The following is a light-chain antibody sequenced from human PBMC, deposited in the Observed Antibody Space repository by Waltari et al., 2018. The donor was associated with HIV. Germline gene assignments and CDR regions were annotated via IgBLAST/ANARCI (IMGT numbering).Light chain of an antibody. CDR1: RSDSGFYKL. CDR2: WVD. J-gene: IGLJ3*02. Sequence: QSALTQPASVSGSPGQSITIPCTGTRSDSGFYKLFSWYRQPPGEAPQLMIYWVDTRPLGVSDRFSGSKSGNTASLTISTLQPEDEADYYCSSYVNSDTLVFGGGTKLTVL. V-gene: IGLV2-14*01. CDR3: SSYVNSDTLV.